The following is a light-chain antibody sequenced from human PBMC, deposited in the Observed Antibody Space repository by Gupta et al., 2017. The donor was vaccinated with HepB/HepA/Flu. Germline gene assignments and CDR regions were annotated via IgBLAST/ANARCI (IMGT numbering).Light chain of an antibody. V-gene: IGKV3-11*01. J-gene: IGKJ5*01. CDR3: QQRSNWPLIT. Sequence: IVLTQSPATLSLAPGERATRPSRASQSVRSYLVWYQQKPGQAPRLLIYDASKRANGIPARFSGSGSGTEFTLTISSLEPEDFAVSYCQQRSNWPLITFGQGTRLEIK. CDR1: QSVRSY. CDR2: DAS.